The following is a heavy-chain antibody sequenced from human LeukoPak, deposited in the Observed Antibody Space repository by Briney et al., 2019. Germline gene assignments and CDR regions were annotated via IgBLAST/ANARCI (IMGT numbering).Heavy chain of an antibody. Sequence: PGGSLRLSCAASGFTFSSYGMHWVRQAPGKGLEWVAVISYDGSNKYYADSVKGRFTISRDNSKNTLYLQMNSLRAEDTAVYYCAKYGNYHFDYWGQGILVTVSS. J-gene: IGHJ4*02. D-gene: IGHD4-17*01. CDR2: ISYDGSNK. CDR3: AKYGNYHFDY. V-gene: IGHV3-30*18. CDR1: GFTFSSYG.